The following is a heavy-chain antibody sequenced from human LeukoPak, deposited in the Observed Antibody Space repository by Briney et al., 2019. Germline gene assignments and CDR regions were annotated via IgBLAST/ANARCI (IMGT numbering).Heavy chain of an antibody. Sequence: GGSLRLSCVASGLNFNEYAMAWVRQAPGKRPQWVSSIVGSGDSSVYADSVKGRFTISRDNSKHTLYLQMNSLRAEDTAVYYCAKVTRITMVRGVFDYWGQGTLVTVSS. J-gene: IGHJ4*02. V-gene: IGHV3-23*01. D-gene: IGHD3-10*01. CDR3: AKVTRITMVRGVFDY. CDR1: GLNFNEYA. CDR2: IVGSGDSS.